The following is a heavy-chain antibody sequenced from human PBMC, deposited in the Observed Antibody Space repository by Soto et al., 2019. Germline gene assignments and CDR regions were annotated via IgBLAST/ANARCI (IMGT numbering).Heavy chain of an antibody. CDR2: IHYSGST. J-gene: IGHJ4*01. Sequence: PSETLSLTCNFSGGSITGYYWSWIRQLPGKGLEWIGYIHYSGSTNYNPSLTSRVTISVDTPKNQFSLKLSSVTAADTAVYYCAGHISGSSWWRCFDYWGPGTLVTVSS. D-gene: IGHD6-13*01. CDR1: GGSITGYY. V-gene: IGHV4-59*08. CDR3: AGHISGSSWWRCFDY.